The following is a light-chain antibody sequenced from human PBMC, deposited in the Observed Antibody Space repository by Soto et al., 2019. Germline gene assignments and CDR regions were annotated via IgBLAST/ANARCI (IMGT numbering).Light chain of an antibody. J-gene: IGKJ4*01. Sequence: IQLTQSPSFLSASVGDRVTITCRASQGISRRVAWYQQKPGKAPKLLIYGASTVQSGVSPRFSGSASGTELTLTINSLQPEDFATYYCQQLNTYPLTFGGGTKVEIE. CDR3: QQLNTYPLT. CDR1: QGISRR. V-gene: IGKV1-9*01. CDR2: GAS.